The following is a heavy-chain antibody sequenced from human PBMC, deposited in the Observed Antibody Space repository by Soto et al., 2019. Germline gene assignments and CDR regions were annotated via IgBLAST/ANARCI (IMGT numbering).Heavy chain of an antibody. CDR3: AREGQLGY. Sequence: QVQLVQSGAEVKKPGASVKVSCQASGYTFSNYGFSWVRQAPGQGLEWMGWINGYNGNTNYAERLQGRVTMTTDTSTSTAYMELKSLRYDDTAVYYCAREGQLGYWGQGTPVTVSS. CDR2: INGYNGNT. CDR1: GYTFSNYG. D-gene: IGHD6-6*01. J-gene: IGHJ4*02. V-gene: IGHV1-18*01.